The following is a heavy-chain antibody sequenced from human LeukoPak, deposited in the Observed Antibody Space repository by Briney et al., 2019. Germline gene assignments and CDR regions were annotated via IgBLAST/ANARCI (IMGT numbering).Heavy chain of an antibody. CDR2: IYYSGTT. V-gene: IGHV4-39*01. J-gene: IGHJ6*03. CDR3: ARQISDYYYYYIDV. D-gene: IGHD3-3*01. CDR1: SGSISSSHYY. Sequence: PSETLSLTCTVSSGSISSSHYYWDWIRQPPGKGLEWIGTIYYSGTTYYNPSLESRATISVDASKNQFYLILNSVTAADTAVHYCARQISDYYYYYIDVWGKGTTVTVSS.